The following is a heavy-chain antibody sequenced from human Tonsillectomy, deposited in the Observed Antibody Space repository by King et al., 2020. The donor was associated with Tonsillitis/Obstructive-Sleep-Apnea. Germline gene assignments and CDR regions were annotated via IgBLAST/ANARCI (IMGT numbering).Heavy chain of an antibody. D-gene: IGHD4-17*01. CDR2: ISYDGSNK. Sequence: VQLVESGGGVVQPGRSLRLSCAASGFTFSSYAMHWVRQAPGKGLEWVAVISYDGSNKYYADSVKGRFTISRDNSKNTLYLQMDSLRGEDTAVYYCAGAPYGDAVVDIWGQGTMVTVSS. J-gene: IGHJ3*02. CDR3: AGAPYGDAVVDI. V-gene: IGHV3-30*01. CDR1: GFTFSSYA.